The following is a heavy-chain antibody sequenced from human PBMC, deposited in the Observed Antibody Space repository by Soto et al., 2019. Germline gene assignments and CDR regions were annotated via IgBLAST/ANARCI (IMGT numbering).Heavy chain of an antibody. V-gene: IGHV4-4*02. CDR2: IYHSGST. D-gene: IGHD3-22*01. J-gene: IGHJ4*02. CDR3: ARVSVTTYYDSSGYSNFDY. CDR1: GYSISSSNW. Sequence: SETLSLTCAVSGYSISSSNWWSWVRQPPGEGLEWIGEIYHSGSTNYNPSLKSRVTISVDKSKNQFSLKLSSVTAADTAVYYCARVSVTTYYDSSGYSNFDYWGQGTLVTVSS.